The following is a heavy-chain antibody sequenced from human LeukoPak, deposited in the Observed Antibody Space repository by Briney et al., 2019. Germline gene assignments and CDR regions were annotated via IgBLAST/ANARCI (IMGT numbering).Heavy chain of an antibody. CDR2: IIPIVGTA. CDR3: ARGYYYDSSGYYYSYYFDY. CDR1: GGTFISYA. Sequence: SVKVSCKASGGTFISYAISWVRQAPGQGLEWMGGIIPIVGTANYAQKFQGRVTITADESTSTAYMELSSLRSEDTAVYYCARGYYYDSSGYYYSYYFDYWGQGTLVTVSS. J-gene: IGHJ4*02. V-gene: IGHV1-69*01. D-gene: IGHD3-22*01.